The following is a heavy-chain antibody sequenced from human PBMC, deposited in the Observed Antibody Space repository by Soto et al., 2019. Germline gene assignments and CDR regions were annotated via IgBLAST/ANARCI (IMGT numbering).Heavy chain of an antibody. D-gene: IGHD3-10*01. V-gene: IGHV5-51*03. Sequence: EVQLEQSGAEVKKPGESLKISCKASGYTFTNYWIGWVRQMPGLGLEWMGIIHPGDSDSRYTPSFQGQVTVSVDKSISTAYLQWRRLKASDSAMYYCAGGVAGRGVVRGATFDIWGQGTMVTVT. J-gene: IGHJ3*02. CDR1: GYTFTNYW. CDR2: IHPGDSDS. CDR3: AGGVAGRGVVRGATFDI.